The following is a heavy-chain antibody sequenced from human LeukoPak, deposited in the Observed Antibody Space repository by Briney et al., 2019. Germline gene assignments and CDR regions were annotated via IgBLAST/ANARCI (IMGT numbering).Heavy chain of an antibody. Sequence: SETLSFTCTVSGGSISSTQWSWIPQRPGKGLQCSGRINTSGTTNYNPSLNSRVTTSVATSKNQFSLKMSSVSAAHTPAYYSASGDKSGWGYFDYWGQGSLVTVSS. CDR1: GGSISSTQ. V-gene: IGHV4-4*07. J-gene: IGHJ4*02. CDR2: INTSGTT. CDR3: ASGDKSGWGYFDY. D-gene: IGHD6-19*01.